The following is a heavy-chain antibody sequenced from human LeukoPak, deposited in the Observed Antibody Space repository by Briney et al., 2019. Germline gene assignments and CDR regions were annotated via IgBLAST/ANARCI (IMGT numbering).Heavy chain of an antibody. V-gene: IGHV3-48*03. D-gene: IGHD3-22*01. J-gene: IGHJ4*02. Sequence: GGSLRLFCAASGFTFSSYEMNWVRQAPGQGLEWVSFISSSGSAIHYADSVRGRFTISRDNAKNSLFLQMSRLRAEDTAVYYCAREKLSFFNSSGYCDHWGQGTLVTVSS. CDR3: AREKLSFFNSSGYCDH. CDR2: ISSSGSAI. CDR1: GFTFSSYE.